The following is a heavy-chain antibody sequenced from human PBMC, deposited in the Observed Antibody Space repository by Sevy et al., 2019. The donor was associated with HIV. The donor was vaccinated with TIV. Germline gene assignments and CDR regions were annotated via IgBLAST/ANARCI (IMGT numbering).Heavy chain of an antibody. CDR2: ISNDGTHT. Sequence: GGSLRLSCAVSGFTFSNYWMHWVRQVPGKGLVWVSRISNDGTHTGDADSVKGRFTTSRDNAKNTLYLQMNSLRAEDTAVYYCASDTNGYFDLDYWGQGTTVTVSS. D-gene: IGHD3-22*01. V-gene: IGHV3-74*01. CDR1: GFTFSNYW. CDR3: ASDTNGYFDLDY. J-gene: IGHJ4*03.